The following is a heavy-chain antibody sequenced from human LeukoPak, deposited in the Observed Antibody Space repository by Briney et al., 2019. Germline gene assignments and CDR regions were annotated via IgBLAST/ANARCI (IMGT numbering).Heavy chain of an antibody. Sequence: SETLSLTCAVYGGSFSGYYWSWIRQPPGKGLEWIGEINHSGSTNYNPSLKSRVTISVDTSKNQFSLKLSSVTAADTAVYYCARGPLAGLLWDLLNWFDPWGQGTLVTVSS. J-gene: IGHJ5*02. CDR3: ARGPLAGLLWDLLNWFDP. CDR1: GGSFSGYY. V-gene: IGHV4-34*01. CDR2: INHSGST. D-gene: IGHD3-10*01.